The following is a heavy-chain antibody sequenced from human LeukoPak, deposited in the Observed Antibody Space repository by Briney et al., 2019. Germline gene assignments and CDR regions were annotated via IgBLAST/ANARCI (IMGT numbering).Heavy chain of an antibody. J-gene: IGHJ4*02. Sequence: GASVKVSCKASGYTFTSYGISWVRQAPGQGLEWMGWISAYNGNTNYAKKLQGRVTMTTDTSTSTAYRELKSLRSDDTAVYYCASDTGYYGSGSYYYWGQGTLVTISS. D-gene: IGHD3-10*01. CDR3: ASDTGYYGSGSYYY. CDR1: GYTFTSYG. V-gene: IGHV1-18*01. CDR2: ISAYNGNT.